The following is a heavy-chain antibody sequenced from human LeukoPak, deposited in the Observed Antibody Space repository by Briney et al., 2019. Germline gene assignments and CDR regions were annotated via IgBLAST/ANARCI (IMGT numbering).Heavy chain of an antibody. CDR1: ADSIRNTNYY. V-gene: IGHV4-39*01. CDR2: IYYSGST. Sequence: PSETLSLTCTVSADSIRNTNYYWGWIRQPPGKGLEWIGSIYYSGSTYHNPSLKSRVTISVDTSKNQFSLKLSSVTAADTAVYYCARRKPNVLEWPPLDAFDIWGQGTMVTVSS. D-gene: IGHD3-3*01. J-gene: IGHJ3*02. CDR3: ARRKPNVLEWPPLDAFDI.